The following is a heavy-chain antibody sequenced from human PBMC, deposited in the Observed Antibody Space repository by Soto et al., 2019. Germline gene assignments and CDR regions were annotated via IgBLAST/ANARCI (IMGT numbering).Heavy chain of an antibody. CDR3: ARPIRLYDMLTGFDP. V-gene: IGHV4-39*01. J-gene: IGHJ5*02. Sequence: QLQLQESGPGLVKPSETLSLTCAVSGGSISSSGYYWGWIRQPPGKGLEWIGSIYYSGSTYYNPSLKSRVTISVDTSKNQFSLKLSSVTAADTAVYYCARPIRLYDMLTGFDPWGQGTLVTVSS. D-gene: IGHD3-9*01. CDR1: GGSISSSGYY. CDR2: IYYSGST.